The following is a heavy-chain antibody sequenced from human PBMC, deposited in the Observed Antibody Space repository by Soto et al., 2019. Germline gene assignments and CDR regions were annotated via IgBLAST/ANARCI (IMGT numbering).Heavy chain of an antibody. CDR2: INHSGST. Sequence: PSETLSLTCAVYGGSFSGYYWSWIRQPPGKGLEWIGEINHSGSTNYNPSLKSRVTISVDTSKNQFSLKLSSVTAADTAVYYCARTLLYEVRGGPFDYWGQGTLVT. CDR1: GGSFSGYY. CDR3: ARTLLYEVRGGPFDY. J-gene: IGHJ4*02. V-gene: IGHV4-34*01. D-gene: IGHD3-10*01.